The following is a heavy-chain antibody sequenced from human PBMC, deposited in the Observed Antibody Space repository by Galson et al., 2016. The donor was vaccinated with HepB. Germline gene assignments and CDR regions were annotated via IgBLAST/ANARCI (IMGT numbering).Heavy chain of an antibody. CDR3: ARDARTTLQDAFDI. D-gene: IGHD1-1*01. CDR1: GFTFSSYN. V-gene: IGHV3-21*01. J-gene: IGHJ3*02. Sequence: SLKLSCAASGFTFSSYNMHWVRQAPGKGLEWVSSISIGTSYTYYAHSVKGRFTISRDTSTNSLYLHMNSLRAEDTAVYYCARDARTTLQDAFDIWGQGTMVTVSS. CDR2: ISIGTSYT.